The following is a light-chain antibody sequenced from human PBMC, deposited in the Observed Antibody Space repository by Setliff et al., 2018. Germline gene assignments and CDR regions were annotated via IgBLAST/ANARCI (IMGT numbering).Light chain of an antibody. Sequence: QSALIQPASVSGSPGQSISISCTGASSDVDNYNYVSWYQQLPGKAPRLMIYDSFNRPSGVSNRFSGSKSGSTASLIISDLQTEDEAEYYCSTYRSSVSLVWVFGGGTKVTVL. CDR1: SSDVDNYNY. CDR2: DSF. V-gene: IGLV2-14*03. J-gene: IGLJ3*02. CDR3: STYRSSVSLVWV.